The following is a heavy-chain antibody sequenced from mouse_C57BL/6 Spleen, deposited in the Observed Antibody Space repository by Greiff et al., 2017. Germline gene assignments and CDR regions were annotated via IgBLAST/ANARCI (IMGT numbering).Heavy chain of an antibody. D-gene: IGHD2-4*01. V-gene: IGHV1-22*01. J-gene: IGHJ1*03. CDR3: AEDDYDLNWYFDV. CDR1: GYTFTDYN. CDR2: INPNNGGT. Sequence: EVQLQESGPELVKPGASVKMSCKASGYTFTDYNMHWVKQSHGKSLEWIGYINPNNGGTSYNQKFKGKATLTVNKSSSTAYMELRSLTSEDSAVYYCAEDDYDLNWYFDVWGTGTTVTVSS.